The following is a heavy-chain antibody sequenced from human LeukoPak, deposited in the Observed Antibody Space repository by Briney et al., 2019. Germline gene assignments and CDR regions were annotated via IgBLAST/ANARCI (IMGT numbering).Heavy chain of an antibody. D-gene: IGHD3-9*01. Sequence: LPGGSLRLSCAASGFTFSSYEMNWVRQAPGKGLEWVSYISSSGSTIYYADAVKGRFTTSRDNARNSLYLQMNSLRPEDTAMYYCASHTRGRFSDILTDYHSIEYWGLGTLVTVSS. CDR1: GFTFSSYE. CDR2: ISSSGSTI. CDR3: ASHTRGRFSDILTDYHSIEY. V-gene: IGHV3-48*03. J-gene: IGHJ4*02.